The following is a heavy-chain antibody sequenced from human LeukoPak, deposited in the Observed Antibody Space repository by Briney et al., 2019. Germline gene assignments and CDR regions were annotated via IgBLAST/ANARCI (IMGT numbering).Heavy chain of an antibody. Sequence: GGSLRLSCAASGFTFSSYWMHWVRQAPGKGLVWVSRINSDGSSTSYADSVKGRFTISRDNAKNTLYLQMNSLRAEDTAVYYCASPVTTYYYYGMDVWGQGTTDTVSS. J-gene: IGHJ6*02. CDR3: ASPVTTYYYYGMDV. CDR1: GFTFSSYW. D-gene: IGHD4-17*01. V-gene: IGHV3-74*01. CDR2: INSDGSST.